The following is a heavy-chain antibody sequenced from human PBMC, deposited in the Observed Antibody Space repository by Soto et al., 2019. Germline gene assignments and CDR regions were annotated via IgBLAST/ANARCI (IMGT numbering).Heavy chain of an antibody. CDR3: AKARCYTTDCYVPDS. CDR1: GFNFSSYG. V-gene: IGHV3-30*18. CDR2: ISYDGSNK. J-gene: IGHJ5*01. Sequence: PGGSLRLSCAASGFNFSSYGMHWVRQAPGKGLEWVAVISYDGSNKYYADSVQGRFIISRDNPKSTLYLQMSSLRAEDTAMYYCAKARCYTTDCYVPDSWGQGTLVTVSS. D-gene: IGHD3-16*02.